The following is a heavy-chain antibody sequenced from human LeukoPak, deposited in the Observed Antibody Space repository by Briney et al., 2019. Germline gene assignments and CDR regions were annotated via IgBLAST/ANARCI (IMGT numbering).Heavy chain of an antibody. CDR2: IYYSGST. J-gene: IGHJ6*03. V-gene: IGHV4-39*01. CDR3: ARQPPPLDDYYYYMDV. CDR1: GVSISSSSYY. Sequence: SETLSLTCTVSGVSISSSSYYWGWIRQPPGKGLEWIGSIYYSGSTSYNPSLKSRVTISVDTSKNHFSLKLSSVTAADTAVYYCARQPPPLDDYYYYMDVWGKGTAVTVSS.